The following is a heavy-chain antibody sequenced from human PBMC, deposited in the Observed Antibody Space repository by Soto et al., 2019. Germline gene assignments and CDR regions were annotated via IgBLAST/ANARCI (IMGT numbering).Heavy chain of an antibody. Sequence: SETLSLTCTVSGGSISSGGYYFICIRQHPWNGLELIGYIYYSGSTYYNPSLKSRVTISVDTSKNQFSLKLSSVTAADTAVYYWARERWNRNYYYYYGMDVWGQGTTVTVSS. CDR2: IYYSGST. CDR3: ARERWNRNYYYYYGMDV. D-gene: IGHD1-1*01. CDR1: GGSISSGGYY. V-gene: IGHV4-31*03. J-gene: IGHJ6*02.